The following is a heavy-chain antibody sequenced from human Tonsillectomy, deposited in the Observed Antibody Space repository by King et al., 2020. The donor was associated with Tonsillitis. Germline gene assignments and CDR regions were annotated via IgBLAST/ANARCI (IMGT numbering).Heavy chain of an antibody. Sequence: VQLVESGGGLVKPGGSLRLSCAASGFTFSNAWMSWVRPAPGKGLEWVGRIKSKTDGGATDYAAPVKGRFTISREYSKNTLDLQMRSLKTEDTAVYYCTTDQIVVVTVSFFDIWGQGTMVTVSS. CDR3: TTDQIVVVTVSFFDI. CDR2: IKSKTDGGAT. D-gene: IGHD2-21*02. V-gene: IGHV3-15*01. CDR1: GFTFSNAW. J-gene: IGHJ3*02.